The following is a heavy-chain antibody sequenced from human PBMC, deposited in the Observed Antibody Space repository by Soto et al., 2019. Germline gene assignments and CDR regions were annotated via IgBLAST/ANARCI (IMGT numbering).Heavy chain of an antibody. Sequence: EVQLLESGGGLVQPGGSLRLSCAASGFTFSSYAMSWVRQAPGKGLEWVSAISGSGGSTYYADSVKGRFTISRDNSKNTLYLQMNSLSAEDTAVYYCAKVITMVRGVHDAFDIWGQGTMVTVSS. CDR3: AKVITMVRGVHDAFDI. D-gene: IGHD3-10*01. CDR2: ISGSGGST. CDR1: GFTFSSYA. V-gene: IGHV3-23*01. J-gene: IGHJ3*02.